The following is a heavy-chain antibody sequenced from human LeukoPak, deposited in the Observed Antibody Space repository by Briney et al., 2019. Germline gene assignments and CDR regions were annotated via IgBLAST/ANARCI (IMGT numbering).Heavy chain of an antibody. D-gene: IGHD6-19*01. CDR3: ARGGSGWNYYYYYMDV. V-gene: IGHV4-59*08. CDR2: INYSGSS. Sequence: SETLSLTCTVSGGSIRSYYWSWIRQPPGKGLEWIGYINYSGSSNYNPSLKSRVTISVDTSKNQFSLKLSSVTAADTAVYYCARGGSGWNYYYYYMDVWGKGTTVTISS. J-gene: IGHJ6*03. CDR1: GGSIRSYY.